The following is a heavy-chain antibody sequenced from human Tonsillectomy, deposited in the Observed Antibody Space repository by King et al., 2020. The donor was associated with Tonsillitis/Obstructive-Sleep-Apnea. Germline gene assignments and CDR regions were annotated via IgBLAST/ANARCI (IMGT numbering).Heavy chain of an antibody. CDR2: INGDGSST. CDR3: AREGYGYYDFRY. V-gene: IGHV3-74*01. D-gene: IGHD3-3*01. CDR1: GFTFNTYW. J-gene: IGHJ4*02. Sequence: VQLVESGGGLVQPGGSLRLSCAASGFTFNTYWMHWVRQAPGKGLVWVSRINGDGSSTSYADSVKGRFTISRDNAKNTLYLQMNSLRAEETAVYYCAREGYGYYDFRYWGQGTLVTVSS.